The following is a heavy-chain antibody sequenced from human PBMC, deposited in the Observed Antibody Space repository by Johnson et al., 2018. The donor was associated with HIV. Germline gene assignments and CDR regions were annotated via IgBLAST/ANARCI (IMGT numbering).Heavy chain of an antibody. CDR1: GFTFSSYW. CDR2: IKQDGSEK. CDR3: ARRGGSGWSAFDI. D-gene: IGHD6-19*01. V-gene: IGHV3-7*05. Sequence: VQLVESGGGLVKPGGSLRLSCAASGFTFSSYWMSWVRQAPGKGLEWVANIKQDGSEKYYADSVKGRFTISRDNAKNSLYLQMNSLRAEDTALYYCARRGGSGWSAFDIWGQGTMVTVSS. J-gene: IGHJ3*02.